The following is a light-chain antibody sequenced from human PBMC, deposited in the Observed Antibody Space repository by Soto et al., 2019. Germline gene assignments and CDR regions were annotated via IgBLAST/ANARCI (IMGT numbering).Light chain of an antibody. CDR3: QQYYDWPIT. CDR2: GAS. Sequence: EIVMTESPATLSLSTGERATLSCRASQSVSSIYLAWYQQKPGQAPRLLIYGASSRATGIPDRFSGSGSGADFTLTISSLQSEDFAVYYCQQYYDWPITFGQGTRLEIK. CDR1: QSVSSIY. J-gene: IGKJ5*01. V-gene: IGKV3D-15*01.